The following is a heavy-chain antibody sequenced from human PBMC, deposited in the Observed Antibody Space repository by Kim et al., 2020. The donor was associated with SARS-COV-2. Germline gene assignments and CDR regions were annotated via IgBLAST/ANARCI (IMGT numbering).Heavy chain of an antibody. CDR3: ARHGGGLYSGSYYDPPDY. CDR1: GGSISSSSYY. D-gene: IGHD3-10*02. V-gene: IGHV4-39*01. J-gene: IGHJ4*02. CDR2: IYYSGST. Sequence: SETLSLTCTVSGGSISSSSYYWGWIRQPPGKGLEWIGSIYYSGSTYYNPSLKSRVTISVDTSKNQFSLKLSSVTAADTAVYYCARHGGGLYSGSYYDPPDYWGQGTLVTVSS.